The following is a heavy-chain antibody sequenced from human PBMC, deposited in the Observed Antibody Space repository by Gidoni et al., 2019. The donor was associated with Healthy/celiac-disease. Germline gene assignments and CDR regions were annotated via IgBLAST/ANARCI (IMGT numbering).Heavy chain of an antibody. D-gene: IGHD3-3*01. CDR1: GYTFTSYY. CDR3: ARGNTIFGVVITLYYYGMDV. J-gene: IGHJ6*02. Sequence: QVQLVQSGAEGTTPGPSVRVSCTASGYTFTSYYITWVRQAPGQGLEWMGIINPSGGSTSYAQKFQGRVTMTRDTSTSTVYMERSSLGSEDTAVYYCARGNTIFGVVITLYYYGMDVWGQGTTVTVSS. CDR2: INPSGGST. V-gene: IGHV1-46*01.